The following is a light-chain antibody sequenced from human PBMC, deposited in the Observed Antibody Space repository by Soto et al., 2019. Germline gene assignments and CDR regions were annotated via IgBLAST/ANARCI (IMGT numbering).Light chain of an antibody. CDR3: QQYNSYLYT. Sequence: DIQMTQSPPTLSASVGDRVTITCRASQSISSWLAWYQQKPGKAPKLLLYDASSLESGVPSGFSGSGSWTEFTLTIRCLQPDDFETYYCQQYNSYLYTFGQGTKLEIK. CDR1: QSISSW. CDR2: DAS. V-gene: IGKV1-5*01. J-gene: IGKJ2*01.